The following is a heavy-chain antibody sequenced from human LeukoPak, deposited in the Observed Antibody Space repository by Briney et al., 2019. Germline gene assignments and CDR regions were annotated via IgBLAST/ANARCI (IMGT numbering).Heavy chain of an antibody. J-gene: IGHJ5*02. CDR2: IYSGGST. Sequence: GGSLRLSCAASGFTVSSNYMSWVRQAPGKGLEWVSVIYSGGSTYYADSVKGRFTISRDNSKNTLHLQMNSLRAEDTAVYYCARGLRYFDWSQNWFDPWGQGTLVAVSS. V-gene: IGHV3-66*01. D-gene: IGHD3-9*01. CDR3: ARGLRYFDWSQNWFDP. CDR1: GFTVSSNY.